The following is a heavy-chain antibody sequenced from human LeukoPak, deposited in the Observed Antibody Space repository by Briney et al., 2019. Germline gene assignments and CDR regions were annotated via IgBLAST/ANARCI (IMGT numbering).Heavy chain of an antibody. V-gene: IGHV4-4*07. J-gene: IGHJ5*02. CDR3: ARESGMGNWFDP. CDR1: GDSIGSYY. CDR2: IYTSGST. Sequence: SETLSLTCTVSGDSIGSYYWSWIRQPAGKGLEWIGRIYTSGSTNYNPSLKSRVTMSVDTSKNLFSLKLSSVTAADTAVYYCARESGMGNWFDPWGQGTLVTVSS. D-gene: IGHD3-10*01.